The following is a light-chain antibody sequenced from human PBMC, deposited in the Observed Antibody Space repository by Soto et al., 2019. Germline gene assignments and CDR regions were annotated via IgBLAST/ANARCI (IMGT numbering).Light chain of an antibody. CDR1: SSDIGAYNY. CDR2: EVS. CDR3: SSYTGGNTYWI. V-gene: IGLV2-14*01. J-gene: IGLJ3*02. Sequence: QSALTQPASVSGSPGQSITISCTGTSSDIGAYNYVSWYQQHPGKAPKVIIFEVSNRPSGVSNRFSGSKSGNTASLTISGLQPEDEADYHCSSYTGGNTYWIFGGGTKVHVL.